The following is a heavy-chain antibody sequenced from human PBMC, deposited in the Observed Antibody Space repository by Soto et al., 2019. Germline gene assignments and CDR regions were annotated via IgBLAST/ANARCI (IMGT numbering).Heavy chain of an antibody. CDR2: TYYRSKWYN. CDR1: GDSVSSNSAA. Sequence: QSQTLSLTCAISGDSVSSNSAAWNWIRQSPSRGLEWLGRTYYRSKWYNDYAVSVKSRITINPDTSKNQFSLQLNSVTPEDTAVYYCARDSRTGDYYYYYYMDVWGKGTTVTVSS. CDR3: ARDSRTGDYYYYYYMDV. V-gene: IGHV6-1*01. D-gene: IGHD7-27*01. J-gene: IGHJ6*03.